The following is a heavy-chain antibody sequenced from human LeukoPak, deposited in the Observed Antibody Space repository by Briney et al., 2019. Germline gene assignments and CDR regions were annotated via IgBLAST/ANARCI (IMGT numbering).Heavy chain of an antibody. J-gene: IGHJ6*03. Sequence: GGSLRLSCAASGYTFGDYGMHWVRQAPGKGLEWVAVISYDGSNKYYADSVRGRFTISRDNSKNTLYLHMNSLRAEDTAVYFCAKGPKAVLFTRDHYMDVWGKGTTVTISS. CDR1: GYTFGDYG. D-gene: IGHD6-19*01. V-gene: IGHV3-30*18. CDR2: ISYDGSNK. CDR3: AKGPKAVLFTRDHYMDV.